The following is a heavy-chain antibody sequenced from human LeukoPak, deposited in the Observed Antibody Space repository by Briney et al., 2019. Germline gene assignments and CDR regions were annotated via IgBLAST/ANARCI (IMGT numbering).Heavy chain of an antibody. V-gene: IGHV3-7*01. Sequence: GGSLRLSCAASGFSFSSYWMNWVRQVPGKGLEWVANINQDRSEKSYVDSVKGRFTISRDNAKNSLYLQMNSLRAEDTAVYYCARDHCSSSSCYTYYGMELWGQGTTVTASS. D-gene: IGHD2-2*02. J-gene: IGHJ6*02. CDR3: ARDHCSSSSCYTYYGMEL. CDR2: INQDRSEK. CDR1: GFSFSSYW.